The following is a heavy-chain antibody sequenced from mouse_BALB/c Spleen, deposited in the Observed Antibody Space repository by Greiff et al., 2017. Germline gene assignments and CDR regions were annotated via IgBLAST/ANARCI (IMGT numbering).Heavy chain of an antibody. V-gene: IGHV5-9-3*01. CDR1: GFTFSSYA. CDR3: ARSGGLDYAMDY. Sequence: EVKLMESGGGLVKPGGSLKLSCAASGFTFSSYAMSWVRQTPEKRLEWVATISSGGSYTYYPDSVKGRFTISRDNAKNTLYLQMSSLRSEDTAMYYCARSGGLDYAMDYWGQGTSVTVSS. CDR2: ISSGGSYT. D-gene: IGHD1-3*01. J-gene: IGHJ4*01.